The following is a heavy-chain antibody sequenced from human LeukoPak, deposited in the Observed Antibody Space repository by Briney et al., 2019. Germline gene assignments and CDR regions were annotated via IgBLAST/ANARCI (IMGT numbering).Heavy chain of an antibody. CDR1: GFTFSRYG. Sequence: GGSLRLSCAASGFTFSRYGMHWVRQAPGKGLDWVTVISSDGSIKYHAASVKGRLTISRDTSKNTLYLQMNSLRAEDTAEYYCAKDSNGWYQRGSNYFDYWGQGTLVTVSS. CDR2: ISSDGSIK. J-gene: IGHJ4*02. CDR3: AKDSNGWYQRGSNYFDY. D-gene: IGHD6-19*01. V-gene: IGHV3-30*12.